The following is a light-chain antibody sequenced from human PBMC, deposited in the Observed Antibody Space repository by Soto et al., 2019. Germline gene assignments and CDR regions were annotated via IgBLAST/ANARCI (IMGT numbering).Light chain of an antibody. J-gene: IGKJ2*01. Sequence: DIVLTQSPATLSLSPGDRATLSCRASQSVSVYLDWYQEKPGQPPRLLFSEAPEMATGIPGRISGSGSGTDFTLTISSLEPEDSAVYFCHQRYSWPHTFGQGTKLEI. CDR1: QSVSVY. CDR3: HQRYSWPHT. CDR2: EAP. V-gene: IGKV3-11*01.